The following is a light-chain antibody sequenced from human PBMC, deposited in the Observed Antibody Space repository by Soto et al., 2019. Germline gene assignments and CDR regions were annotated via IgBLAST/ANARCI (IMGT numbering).Light chain of an antibody. CDR1: SSDVGGYDY. CDR3: SLSTSTNTPL. CDR2: DVS. V-gene: IGLV2-14*01. Sequence: QSALTQPASVSGSPGQSIAISCTGTSSDVGGYDYVSWYQQHPGKAPKLMIYDVSRRPSGVSDRSSGSKSGNTASLTISGLQAEDEADYYCSLSTSTNTPLFGGGTKLTVL. J-gene: IGLJ3*02.